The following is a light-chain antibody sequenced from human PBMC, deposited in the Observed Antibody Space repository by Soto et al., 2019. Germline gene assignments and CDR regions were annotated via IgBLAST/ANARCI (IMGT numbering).Light chain of an antibody. CDR3: QQYYITPLT. CDR2: WAS. Sequence: DIVMTQSPDSLALSLGERATINCKSSRSVLYSSNSKNYLAWYQQKPGQPPKLLIYWASTRESGVPDRFSGSGSGTDFTLTISGLQAEDVAVYYCQQYYITPLTFGGGTKVEI. CDR1: RSVLYSSNSKNY. J-gene: IGKJ4*01. V-gene: IGKV4-1*01.